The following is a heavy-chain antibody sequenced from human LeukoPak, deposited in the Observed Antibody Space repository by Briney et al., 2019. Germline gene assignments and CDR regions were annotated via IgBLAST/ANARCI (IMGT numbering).Heavy chain of an antibody. CDR2: IYSGGST. D-gene: IGHD3-3*01. Sequence: GGSLRLSWAASGFTVSSNYMSWVRQAPGKGLEWVSVIYSGGSTYYADSVKGRFTISRDNSKNTLYLQMNSLRAEDTAVYYCARGLHDFWSIYYMDVWGKGTTVTVSS. V-gene: IGHV3-66*01. CDR1: GFTVSSNY. J-gene: IGHJ6*03. CDR3: ARGLHDFWSIYYMDV.